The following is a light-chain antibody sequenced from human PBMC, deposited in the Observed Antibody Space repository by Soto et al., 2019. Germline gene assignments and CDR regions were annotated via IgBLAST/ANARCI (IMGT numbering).Light chain of an antibody. V-gene: IGLV1-40*01. CDR3: QSYDSSLSGPV. CDR1: SSNIGAAYD. CDR2: GNT. J-gene: IGLJ3*02. Sequence: QSVLTQSPSVSGAPGQRVTISCTGTSSNIGAAYDVNWYRHLPGTAPKLLIYGNTNRPSGVPDRFSGSKSSTSASLAITGLQADDEAVYYCQSYDSSLSGPVFGGGTKVTVL.